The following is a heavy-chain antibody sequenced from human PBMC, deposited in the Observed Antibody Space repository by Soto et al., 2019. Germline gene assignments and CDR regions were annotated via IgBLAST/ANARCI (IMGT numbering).Heavy chain of an antibody. V-gene: IGHV1-18*01. J-gene: IGHJ5*02. CDR2: ISAYNGST. D-gene: IGHD3-10*01. CDR1: GYAFNSYG. Sequence: ASVKVSCKASGYAFNSYGISCVRQAPGQGLEWMGWISAYNGSTSYAQKFQGRVTMTRDTSTSTVYMELSSLRSEDTAVYYCARDIYGAGSYLVSDPWGQGTLVTVSS. CDR3: ARDIYGAGSYLVSDP.